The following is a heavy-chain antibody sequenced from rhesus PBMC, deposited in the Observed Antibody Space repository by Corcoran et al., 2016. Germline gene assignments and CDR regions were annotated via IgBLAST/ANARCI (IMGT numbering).Heavy chain of an antibody. J-gene: IGHJ4*01. D-gene: IGHD3S6*01. V-gene: IGHV3-54*02. CDR2: ISYDGSKK. CDR1: GFTFSSYG. CDR3: ARADYEDDYGYYYSLDY. Sequence: EVQLVESGGGLVQPGGSLRLFCAASGFTFSSYGMHWVRQARGKGLEWVAVISYDGSKKYYADSVNDRFTISRDNSKNILYLQMNSLKLEETAVYYCARADYEDDYGYYYSLDYWGQGVLVTVSS.